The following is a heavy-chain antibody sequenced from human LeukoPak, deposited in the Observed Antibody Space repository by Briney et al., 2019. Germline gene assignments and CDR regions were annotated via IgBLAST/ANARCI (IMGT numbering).Heavy chain of an antibody. CDR2: INYSGST. Sequence: SETLSLTCTVSGGSISNSAYYWCWIRQTPGKGLEWIASINYSGSTYYNPSLKSRVTLSVDTSKNQFSLKLSSVTAADTAVYYCAIYGYYYVPDAFDIWGQGTMVTVSS. J-gene: IGHJ3*02. D-gene: IGHD3-22*01. CDR1: GGSISNSAYY. V-gene: IGHV4-39*07. CDR3: AIYGYYYVPDAFDI.